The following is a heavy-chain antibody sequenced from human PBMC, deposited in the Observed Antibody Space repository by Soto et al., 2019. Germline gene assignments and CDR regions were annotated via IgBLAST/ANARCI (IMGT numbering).Heavy chain of an antibody. CDR3: ARGAYTIFGVVAVEGAWFDP. CDR2: IYYSGST. J-gene: IGHJ5*02. V-gene: IGHV4-31*03. CDR1: GGSISSGGYY. Sequence: SSETLSLTCTVSGGSISSGGYYWSWIRQHPGKGLEWIGYIYYSGSTYYNPSLKSRVTISVDTSKNQFSLKLSSVTAADTAVYYCARGAYTIFGVVAVEGAWFDPWGQGTLVTVS. D-gene: IGHD3-3*01.